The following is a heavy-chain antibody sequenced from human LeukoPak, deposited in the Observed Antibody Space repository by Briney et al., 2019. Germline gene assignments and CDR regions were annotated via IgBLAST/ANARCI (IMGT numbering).Heavy chain of an antibody. CDR2: IKRETDGGTI. CDR1: GFTLNNAW. D-gene: IGHD3-22*01. CDR3: TTDRYYDNSELQFQH. J-gene: IGHJ1*01. V-gene: IGHV3-15*01. Sequence: PGGSLRLSCAASGFTLNNAWMSWVRQAPGKGLEWLGRIKRETDGGTIDCAAPVKGRFTISRDDSRNTLYLQMDSLKIEDTAVYYCTTDRYYDNSELQFQHWGQGTLVTVSS.